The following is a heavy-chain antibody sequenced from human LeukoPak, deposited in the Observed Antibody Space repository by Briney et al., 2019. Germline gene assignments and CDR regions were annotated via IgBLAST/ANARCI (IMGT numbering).Heavy chain of an antibody. CDR3: ARVQYSSSFNPVDY. Sequence: PGGSLRLSCAASGFSFSSYWMSWVRQAPGKGLEWVANIKQDGSEKNSVDSVTGRFTIFRDNAKNSLSLQMNSLRAEDTAVYYCARVQYSSSFNPVDYWGQGTLVTVSS. V-gene: IGHV3-7*01. D-gene: IGHD6-13*01. CDR1: GFSFSSYW. J-gene: IGHJ4*02. CDR2: IKQDGSEK.